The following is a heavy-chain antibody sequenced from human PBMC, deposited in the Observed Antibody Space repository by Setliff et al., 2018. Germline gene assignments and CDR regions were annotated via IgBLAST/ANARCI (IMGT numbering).Heavy chain of an antibody. Sequence: PSETLSLTCTVSGGSISSSSYYWGWIRQPPGKGLEWIGSIYYSGSTYYNPSLKSRVTISVDTSKNQFSLKLSSVTAADTAVYYCARVSQYSSGWYYYYYGMDVWGHGTTVTVSS. CDR3: ARVSQYSSGWYYYYYGMDV. CDR2: IYYSGST. J-gene: IGHJ6*02. D-gene: IGHD6-19*01. V-gene: IGHV4-39*07. CDR1: GGSISSSSYY.